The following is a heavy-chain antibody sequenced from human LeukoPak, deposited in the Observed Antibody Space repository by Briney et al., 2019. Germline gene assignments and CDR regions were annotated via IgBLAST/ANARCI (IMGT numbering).Heavy chain of an antibody. CDR2: ISAYNGNT. V-gene: IGHV1-18*01. J-gene: IGHJ4*02. D-gene: IGHD3-22*01. Sequence: ASVKVSCKASGYTFTSYGISWVRQAPGQGLEWMGWISAYNGNTNYAQKLQGRVTMTTDTSTSTAYMELRGLRSDDTAVYYCARFENYYDSSGTPDYWGQGTLVTVSS. CDR3: ARFENYYDSSGTPDY. CDR1: GYTFTSYG.